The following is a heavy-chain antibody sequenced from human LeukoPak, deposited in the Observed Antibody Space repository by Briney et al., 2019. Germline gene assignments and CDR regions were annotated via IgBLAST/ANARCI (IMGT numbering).Heavy chain of an antibody. CDR1: GESFTGYY. V-gene: IGHV4-34*01. Sequence: SETLSLTCAVYGESFTGYYWSWIRQSPGKGLEWIGGINHSGSTNYNPSLKSRVTISVDTSKNQFSLKLSSVTAADTAVYYCARGGQEIVVVPAAPSASYYYYMDVWGKGTTVTVSS. CDR2: INHSGST. J-gene: IGHJ6*03. D-gene: IGHD2-2*01. CDR3: ARGGQEIVVVPAAPSASYYYYMDV.